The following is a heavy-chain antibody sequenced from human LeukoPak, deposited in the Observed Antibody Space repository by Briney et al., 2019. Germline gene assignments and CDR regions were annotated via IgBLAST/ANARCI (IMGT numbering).Heavy chain of an antibody. CDR3: VREEGY. CDR2: IKQDGSHK. V-gene: IGHV3-7*01. CDR1: GFTFNTYW. Sequence: GGSLRLSCAASGFTFNTYWMYWVRQAPGKGLEWVANIKQDGSHKYYVDSVKGRFTISRDNAKNSLYLQMNSLRVEDTAVYYCVREEGYWGQGTLVTVSS. J-gene: IGHJ4*02.